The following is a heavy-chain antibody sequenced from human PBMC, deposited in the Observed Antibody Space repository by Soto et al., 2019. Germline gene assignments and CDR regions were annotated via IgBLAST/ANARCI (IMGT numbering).Heavy chain of an antibody. CDR3: ARWFDP. V-gene: IGHV4-30-2*01. Sequence: QLQLQESGSGLVKPSQTLSLTCAVSGGSISSGGYSWSWIRQPPGKGLEWIGYISHSGSTYYNPSLQSRGPISRGRSKNQFSLKPSSVPAAGTAVVFCARWFDPWGQGTLVTVSS. CDR1: GGSISSGGYS. CDR2: ISHSGST. J-gene: IGHJ5*02.